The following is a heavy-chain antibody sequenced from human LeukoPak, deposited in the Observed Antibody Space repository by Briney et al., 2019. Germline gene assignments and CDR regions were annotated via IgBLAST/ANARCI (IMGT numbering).Heavy chain of an antibody. J-gene: IGHJ6*03. Sequence: SETLSLTCAVYGGSFSGYYWSWIRQPPGKGLEWIGEINHSGSTYYNPSLKSRVTISVDTSKNQFSLKLSSVTAADTAVYYSWSYSSSWYYYYYMDVWGKGTTVTVSS. CDR3: WSYSSSWYYYYYMDV. D-gene: IGHD6-13*01. CDR1: GGSFSGYY. CDR2: INHSGST. V-gene: IGHV4-34*03.